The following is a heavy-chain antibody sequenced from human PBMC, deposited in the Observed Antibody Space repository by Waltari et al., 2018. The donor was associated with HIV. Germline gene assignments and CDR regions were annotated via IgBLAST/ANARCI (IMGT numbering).Heavy chain of an antibody. CDR1: GFTFSNFA. J-gene: IGHJ4*02. D-gene: IGHD3-22*01. V-gene: IGHV3-33*01. CDR3: ARGGYYYDISGYYHY. Sequence: QVQLVESGGVVVQPGRSLRLSWAAPGFTFSNFAMHWVRQAPGKGLEWVAVIWYDGDNKYYADSVKGRFTISRDNSKNTLYLQMNSLRVEDTAVYYCARGGYYYDISGYYHYWGQGTLVTVSS. CDR2: IWYDGDNK.